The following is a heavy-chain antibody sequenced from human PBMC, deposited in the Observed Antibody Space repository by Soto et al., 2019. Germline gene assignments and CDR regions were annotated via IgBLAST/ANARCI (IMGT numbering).Heavy chain of an antibody. D-gene: IGHD3-3*01. CDR3: ARGLDFWSGYYNLDV. CDR1: GGSISSYY. V-gene: IGHV4-59*01. Sequence: QVQLQESGPGLVKPSETLSLTCTVSGGSISSYYWSWIRQPPGKGLEWIGYIYYSGSTNYNPSLKSRVTISVDTSKNQFSLKLSSVTAADTAVYYCARGLDFWSGYYNLDVWGKGTTVTVSS. CDR2: IYYSGST. J-gene: IGHJ6*04.